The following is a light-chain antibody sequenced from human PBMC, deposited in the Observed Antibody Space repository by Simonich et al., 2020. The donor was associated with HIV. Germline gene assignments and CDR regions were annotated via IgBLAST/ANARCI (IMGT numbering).Light chain of an antibody. CDR2: GAS. Sequence: IVMTQSPATLSVSPGERATLSCRASQSIASNLAWYQHKPGQAPRLLIYGASSRATGVPARFSGSGFGTEFSLTISSMQSEDFAVYYCQQYNNWPSPFTFGPGTKVDIK. CDR1: QSIASN. CDR3: QQYNNWPSPFT. V-gene: IGKV3-15*01. J-gene: IGKJ3*01.